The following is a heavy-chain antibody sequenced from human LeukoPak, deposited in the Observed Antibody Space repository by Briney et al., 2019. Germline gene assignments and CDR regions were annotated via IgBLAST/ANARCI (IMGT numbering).Heavy chain of an antibody. Sequence: GGSLRLSCAASGFTFSSYWMSWVRQAPGKGLEWVANIKQDGSEKYYVDSVKGRFTISRDNAKNSLYLQMNSLRAEDTAVYYCAKGAVEPPLDYWGQGTLVTVS. CDR1: GFTFSSYW. CDR3: AKGAVEPPLDY. J-gene: IGHJ4*02. V-gene: IGHV3-7*03. D-gene: IGHD1-26*01. CDR2: IKQDGSEK.